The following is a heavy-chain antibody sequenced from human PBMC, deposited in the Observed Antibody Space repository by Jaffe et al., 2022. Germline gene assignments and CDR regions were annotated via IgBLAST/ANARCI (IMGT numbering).Heavy chain of an antibody. Sequence: QVQLQQWGAGLLKPSETLSLTCAVYGGSFSGYYWSWIRQPPGKGLEWIGEINHSGSTNYNPSLKSRVTISVDTSKNQFSLKLSSVTAADTAVYYCGIESGVDTAMVTDYWGQGTLVTVSS. D-gene: IGHD5-18*01. CDR1: GGSFSGYY. CDR3: GIESGVDTAMVTDY. CDR2: INHSGST. V-gene: IGHV4-34*01. J-gene: IGHJ4*02.